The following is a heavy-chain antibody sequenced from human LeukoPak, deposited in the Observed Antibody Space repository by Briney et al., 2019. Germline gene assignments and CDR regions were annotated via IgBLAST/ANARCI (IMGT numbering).Heavy chain of an antibody. Sequence: GGSLRLSCAASGFTFSNYWMHWVRQGPGKGLVWVSRINSDGSNTAYADSVKGRFTISRDNAKNTLSLQMNSLRAEDTAVYYCARGYAGGYFDLWGRGTLVIVSS. CDR2: INSDGSNT. J-gene: IGHJ2*01. CDR3: ARGYAGGYFDL. CDR1: GFTFSNYW. D-gene: IGHD5-12*01. V-gene: IGHV3-74*01.